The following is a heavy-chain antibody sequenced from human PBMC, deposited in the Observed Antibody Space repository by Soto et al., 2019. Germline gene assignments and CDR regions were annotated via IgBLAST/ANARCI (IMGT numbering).Heavy chain of an antibody. CDR2: INQDGSAK. CDR1: GFTFSDSW. CDR3: AVLWRQG. J-gene: IGHJ6*02. Sequence: GGSLRLSCAASGFTFSDSWMDWVRQAPGKGPEWVANINQDGSAKNYVDSVKGRFTISRDNADNSLYLQMNSLRDEDTAVYYCAVLWRQGWGQGTTVTVSS. V-gene: IGHV3-7*01. D-gene: IGHD3-16*01.